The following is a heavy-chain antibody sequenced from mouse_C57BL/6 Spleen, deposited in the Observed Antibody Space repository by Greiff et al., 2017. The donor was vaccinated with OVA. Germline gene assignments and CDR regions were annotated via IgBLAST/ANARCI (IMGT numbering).Heavy chain of an antibody. V-gene: IGHV1-52*01. CDR2: IDPSDSET. CDR1: GYTFTSYW. D-gene: IGHD2-5*01. CDR3: ARGGYSNYYFDY. Sequence: QVQLKQPGAELVRPGSSVKLSCKASGYTFTSYWMHWVKQRPIQGLEWIGNIDPSDSETHYNQKFKDKATLTVDKSSSTAYMQLSSLTSEDSAVYYCARGGYSNYYFDYWGQGTTLTVSS. J-gene: IGHJ2*01.